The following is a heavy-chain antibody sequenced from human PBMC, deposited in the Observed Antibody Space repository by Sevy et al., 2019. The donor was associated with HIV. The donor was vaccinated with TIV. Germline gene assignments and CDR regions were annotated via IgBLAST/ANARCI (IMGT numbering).Heavy chain of an antibody. CDR1: GFSISSDYS. J-gene: IGHJ5*02. CDR2: IYHSGNT. CDR3: ARTAVSCWLNWFDP. V-gene: IGHV4-38-2*01. D-gene: IGHD6-19*01. Sequence: SESLSLTCAVSGFSISSDYSWGWIRQPPGKGLEWIGNIYHSGNTYYTPSLRSRVTISVDTSKNQFSLNLTSVTATYTAIYYCARTAVSCWLNWFDPWGQGTLVTVSS.